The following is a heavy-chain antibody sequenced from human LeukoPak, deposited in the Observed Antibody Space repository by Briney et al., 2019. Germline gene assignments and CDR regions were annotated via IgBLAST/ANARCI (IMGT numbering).Heavy chain of an antibody. Sequence: SETLSPTCTVSGGSISSYYWSWIRQPPGKGLEWIGYIYYSGSTNYNPSLKSRVTISVDTSKNQFSLKLSSVTAADTAVYYCARDGGEDRYYYYGMDVWGQGTTVTVSS. V-gene: IGHV4-59*01. D-gene: IGHD3-10*01. CDR2: IYYSGST. J-gene: IGHJ6*02. CDR3: ARDGGEDRYYYYGMDV. CDR1: GGSISSYY.